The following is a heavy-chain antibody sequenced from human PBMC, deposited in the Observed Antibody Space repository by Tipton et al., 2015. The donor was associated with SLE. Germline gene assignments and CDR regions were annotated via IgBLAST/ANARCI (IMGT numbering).Heavy chain of an antibody. J-gene: IGHJ3*02. CDR1: GGSFSGYY. D-gene: IGHD3-22*01. Sequence: LRLSCAVYGGSFSGYYWSWIRQPPGKGLEWIGEINHSGSTNYNPSLKSRVTISVDTSKNQFSLKLSSVTAADTAVYYCARRLDYYDSSGYGAFDIWGQGTMVTVSS. CDR2: INHSGST. CDR3: ARRLDYYDSSGYGAFDI. V-gene: IGHV4-34*01.